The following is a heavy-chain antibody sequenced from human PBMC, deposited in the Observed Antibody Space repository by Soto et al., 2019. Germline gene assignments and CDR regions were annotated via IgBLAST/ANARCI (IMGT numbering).Heavy chain of an antibody. D-gene: IGHD3-22*01. J-gene: IGHJ4*02. CDR1: DGSISSSSYY. Sequence: PSQPLSVTCTVSDGSISSSSYYRGRIRQPPGKGLEWIGSIYYSGSTYYNPSLKSRVTISVDTSKNQFSLKLSSVTAADTAVYYCASLPKTYYYDRSGYSYYWGQGTLVTVSS. CDR3: ASLPKTYYYDRSGYSYY. CDR2: IYYSGST. V-gene: IGHV4-39*01.